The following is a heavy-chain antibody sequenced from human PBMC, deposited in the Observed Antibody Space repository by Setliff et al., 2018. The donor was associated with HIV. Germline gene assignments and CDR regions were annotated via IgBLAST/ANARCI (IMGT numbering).Heavy chain of an antibody. D-gene: IGHD4-17*01. CDR2: MRDDGSHG. Sequence: GGSLRLSCAASGFTLSRRDLHWVHQAPGKGLEWVAFMRDDGSHGCYVDSVKGRFTISRDSSMNTLYLQMNSLRAEDTAVYYCAREVSYGIDCWGQGTLVTVSS. V-gene: IGHV3-30*02. J-gene: IGHJ4*02. CDR1: GFTLSRRD. CDR3: AREVSYGIDC.